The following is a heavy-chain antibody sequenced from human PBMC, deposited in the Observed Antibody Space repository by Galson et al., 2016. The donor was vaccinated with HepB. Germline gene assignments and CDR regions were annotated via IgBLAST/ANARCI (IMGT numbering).Heavy chain of an antibody. CDR2: IYQTGTA. CDR1: GATISNNYW. V-gene: IGHV4-4*02. D-gene: IGHD1-26*01. Sequence: TLSLTCAVSGATISNNYWWSWVRQSPGNGLEWIGEIYQTGTANYNPPFTSRATISVDKSKNQTSLRLNSVTAADTAVYYCTRGTLGTTASMAFDYWGQGTLVSVSS. CDR3: TRGTLGTTASMAFDY. J-gene: IGHJ4*02.